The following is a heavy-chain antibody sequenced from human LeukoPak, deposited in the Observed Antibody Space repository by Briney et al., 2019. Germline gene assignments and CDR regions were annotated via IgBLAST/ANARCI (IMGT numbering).Heavy chain of an antibody. Sequence: ASVKVSCKASGYTFTSYGISWVRQAPGQGLEWMGWISPYNGNTNYAQEVQGRVTMTTDTSASTAYMELRSLRSDDTAVYFCARGQEIWFGELNNWFDPWGQGTLVTVSS. D-gene: IGHD3-10*01. CDR2: ISPYNGNT. CDR3: ARGQEIWFGELNNWFDP. V-gene: IGHV1-18*01. CDR1: GYTFTSYG. J-gene: IGHJ5*02.